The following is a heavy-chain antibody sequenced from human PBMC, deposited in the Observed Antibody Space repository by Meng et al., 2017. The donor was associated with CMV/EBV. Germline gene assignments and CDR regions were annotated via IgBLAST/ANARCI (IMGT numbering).Heavy chain of an antibody. CDR3: ARESVRWSGYYNDGMDV. D-gene: IGHD3-3*01. J-gene: IGHJ6*02. Sequence: GESLKISCAASGFTFSSYSMNWVRQAPGKGLEWVSSISSSSSYIYYADSVKGRFTISRDSAKNSLYLQMNSLRAEDTAVYYCARESVRWSGYYNDGMDVWGQGTTVTVSS. CDR2: ISSSSSYI. V-gene: IGHV3-21*01. CDR1: GFTFSSYS.